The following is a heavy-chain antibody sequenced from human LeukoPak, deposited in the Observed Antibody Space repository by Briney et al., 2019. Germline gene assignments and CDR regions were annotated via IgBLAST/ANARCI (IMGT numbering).Heavy chain of an antibody. CDR1: GYTFTGYY. Sequence: ASVKVSCKTSGYTFTGYYMHWVRQAPGQGLEWMGRINPNSGGTNYAQKFQGWVTMTRDTSISTAYMELNRLRPDDTAVYYCARDRHYGSGSYYFDYWGQGTLVTVSS. CDR3: ARDRHYGSGSYYFDY. V-gene: IGHV1-2*04. J-gene: IGHJ4*02. CDR2: INPNSGGT. D-gene: IGHD3-10*01.